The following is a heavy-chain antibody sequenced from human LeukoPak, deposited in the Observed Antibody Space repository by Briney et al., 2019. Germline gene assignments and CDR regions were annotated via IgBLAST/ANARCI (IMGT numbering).Heavy chain of an antibody. D-gene: IGHD6-6*01. V-gene: IGHV4-39*02. CDR3: ARHEYQVFPPVNWFDS. J-gene: IGHJ5*01. CDR1: GDSVNSSNFF. Sequence: SETLSLSCTVSGDSVNSSNFFWGWIRQPPGKGLEWIGSFHYSGSNFYNPSLKSRLTMSVDTSRNHFSLMLTSVTAADTAVYYCARHEYQVFPPVNWFDSWGQGTLVTVSS. CDR2: FHYSGSN.